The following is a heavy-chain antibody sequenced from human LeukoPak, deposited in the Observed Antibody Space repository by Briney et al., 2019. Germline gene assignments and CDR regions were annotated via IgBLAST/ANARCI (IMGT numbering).Heavy chain of an antibody. CDR3: AKVGAVYYGSGMRDAFDI. D-gene: IGHD3-10*01. J-gene: IGHJ3*02. CDR2: ISSSSGSTT. V-gene: IGHV3-48*01. CDR1: GFTFSSYS. Sequence: GGSLRLSCAASGFTFSSYSMNWVRQAPGKGLEWVSYISSSSGSTTHYADSVKGRFTISRDNSKNTLYLQMNSLRAEDTAVYYCAKVGAVYYGSGMRDAFDIWGQGTMVTVSS.